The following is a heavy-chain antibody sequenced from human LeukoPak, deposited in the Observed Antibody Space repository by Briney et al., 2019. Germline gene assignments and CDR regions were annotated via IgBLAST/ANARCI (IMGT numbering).Heavy chain of an antibody. CDR1: GFTFSSYS. Sequence: KSGGSLRLSCAASGFTFSSYSMNWVRQAPGKGLEWVSSISSSSSYIYYADSVKGRFTISRDNAKNSLYLQMNSLRAEDTAVCYCAPGGVVVAATPDPFDYWGQGTLVTVSS. CDR2: ISSSSSYI. J-gene: IGHJ4*02. V-gene: IGHV3-21*01. D-gene: IGHD2-15*01. CDR3: APGGVVVAATPDPFDY.